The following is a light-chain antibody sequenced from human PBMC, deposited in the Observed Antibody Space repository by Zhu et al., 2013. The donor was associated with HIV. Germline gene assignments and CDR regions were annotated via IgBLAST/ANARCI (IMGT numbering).Light chain of an antibody. CDR3: QQYGSTFTWT. V-gene: IGKV3-20*01. CDR2: SSS. CDR1: QTVRY. J-gene: IGKJ1*01. Sequence: EIVLTQSPATLSLSPGETATLFCRASQTVRYITWYHQKPGQAPRLLIHSSSDRATGIPDRFSGSGSGRDFTLTISRLEPEDSGLYYCQQYGSTFTWTFGQGTKVEIK.